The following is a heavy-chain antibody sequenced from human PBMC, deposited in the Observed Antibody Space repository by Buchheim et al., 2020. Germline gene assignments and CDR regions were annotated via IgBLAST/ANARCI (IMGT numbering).Heavy chain of an antibody. CDR1: GYTFTNYA. CDR3: ARGHDHGDLSPIDY. J-gene: IGHJ4*02. CDR2: INAGNGNT. D-gene: IGHD4-17*01. V-gene: IGHV1-3*01. Sequence: QVQLVQSGAEVKEPGASVKVSCKASGYTFTNYAMHWVRQAPGQRLEWMGWINAGNGNTKYLQRFQDRVTITRDTSASTFYMELSILRSEDTAVYFCARGHDHGDLSPIDYWGQGTL.